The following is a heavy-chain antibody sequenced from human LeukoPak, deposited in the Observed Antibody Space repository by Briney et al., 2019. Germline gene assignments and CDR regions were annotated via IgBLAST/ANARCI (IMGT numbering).Heavy chain of an antibody. CDR3: VQGPRPDITVAHTVEN. Sequence: GGSLILSCAASGFIFSNYAMSWVRQVPGRGLEWVSTISSRGDSTYVADSVKGRFTISRDNSKNSLYLQMNTVRAEDTAVYYCVQGPRPDITVAHTVENWGQGTLVTVSS. D-gene: IGHD6-19*01. CDR1: GFIFSNYA. CDR2: ISSRGDST. J-gene: IGHJ4*02. V-gene: IGHV3-23*01.